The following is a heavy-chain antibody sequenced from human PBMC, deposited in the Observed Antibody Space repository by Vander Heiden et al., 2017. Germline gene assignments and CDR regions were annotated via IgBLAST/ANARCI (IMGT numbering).Heavy chain of an antibody. CDR1: GLTFSSYS. CDR2: ISSSSSTI. D-gene: IGHD3-3*01. Sequence: EVQLVEPGGGLVQPGWYLRLSCAASGLTFSSYSMNWVRQAPGKGLEWVSYISSSSSTIYYADSVKGRVTISRDNAKNSLYLQMNSLRDEDTAVYYCARALVLRFLGWPPGGMDVWGQGTTVTVSS. CDR3: ARALVLRFLGWPPGGMDV. J-gene: IGHJ6*02. V-gene: IGHV3-48*02.